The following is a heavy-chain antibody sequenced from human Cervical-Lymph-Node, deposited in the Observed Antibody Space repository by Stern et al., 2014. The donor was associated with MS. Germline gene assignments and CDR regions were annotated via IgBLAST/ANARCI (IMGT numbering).Heavy chain of an antibody. CDR3: ARDSRYCSSTSCLYYYYYGMDV. CDR2: VSGFNCKT. CDR1: GFTFSSYG. D-gene: IGHD2-2*01. Sequence: QGQLGEYGAEVEKPGASVKVSCKASGFTFSSYGISWVRQGPGQRLEGMGWVSGFNCKTNYAQKLQGRVTMTTDTSTSTAYMELRSLRSDDTAVYYCARDSRYCSSTSCLYYYYYGMDVWGQGTTVTVSS. J-gene: IGHJ6*02. V-gene: IGHV1-18*01.